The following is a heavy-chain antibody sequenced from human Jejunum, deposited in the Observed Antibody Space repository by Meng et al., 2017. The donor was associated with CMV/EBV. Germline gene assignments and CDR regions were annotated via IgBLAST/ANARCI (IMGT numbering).Heavy chain of an antibody. D-gene: IGHD3-10*01. CDR1: GYIFMSYG. CDR2: ISAYNGNT. CDR3: ARVTHSGSPSQSSY. V-gene: IGHV1-18*01. J-gene: IGHJ4*02. Sequence: VHLVQSGPELKKPGASWTVSCKASGYIFMSYGISWVRQAPGQGLEWVGWISAYNGNTNYVEKLQGRVTMTTDTSTSTAYMELTSLKSDDTAVYYCARVTHSGSPSQSSYWGQGTLVTVSS.